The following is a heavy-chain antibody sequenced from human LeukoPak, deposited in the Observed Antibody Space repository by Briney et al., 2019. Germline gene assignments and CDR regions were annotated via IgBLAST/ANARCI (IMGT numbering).Heavy chain of an antibody. CDR1: EFTFSRYW. V-gene: IGHV3-7*02. CDR3: AIGLFEEQQPY. CDR2: IKQDGSEK. Sequence: GGSLRLSCAVSEFTFSRYWMSWVRQAPGKGLDWVATIKQDGSEKYYVDSVEGRFTISRDNAKNSLYLQMNRLRAEDTAVYYCAIGLFEEQQPYWGQGTLVTVSS. J-gene: IGHJ4*02. D-gene: IGHD6-13*01.